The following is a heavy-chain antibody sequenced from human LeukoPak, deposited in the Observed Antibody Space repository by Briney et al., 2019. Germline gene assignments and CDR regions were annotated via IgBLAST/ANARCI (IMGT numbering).Heavy chain of an antibody. V-gene: IGHV3-23*01. CDR1: GFAFSSYA. Sequence: GGSLRLSCAASGFAFSSYAMNWVRQAPGKGLQWVSAISGSGGSTYYADSVEGRFTISRDNAKNSLYLQMNSLRAEDTAVYYCARDLQHFQHWGQGTLVTVSS. CDR2: ISGSGGST. CDR3: ARDLQHFQH. J-gene: IGHJ1*01.